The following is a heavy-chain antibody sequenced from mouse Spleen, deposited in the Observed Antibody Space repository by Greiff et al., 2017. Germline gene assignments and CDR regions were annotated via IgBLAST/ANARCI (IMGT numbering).Heavy chain of an antibody. V-gene: IGHV5-9-3*01. J-gene: IGHJ3*01. Sequence: EVKLVESGGGLVKPGGSLKLSCAASGFTFSSYAMSWVRQTPEKRLEWVATISSGGSYTYYPDSVKGRFTISRDNAKNTLYLQMSSLRSEDTAMYYCARQRDYGSSPFAYWGQGTLVTVSA. CDR3: ARQRDYGSSPFAY. CDR1: GFTFSSYA. CDR2: ISSGGSYT. D-gene: IGHD1-1*01.